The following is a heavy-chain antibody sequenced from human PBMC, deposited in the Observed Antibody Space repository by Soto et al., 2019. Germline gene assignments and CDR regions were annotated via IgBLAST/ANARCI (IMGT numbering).Heavy chain of an antibody. J-gene: IGHJ4*02. CDR1: GFTFSSYG. CDR3: AKDCRSTSCFSGGLEH. CDR2: ISDDGSNK. V-gene: IGHV3-30*18. D-gene: IGHD2-2*01. Sequence: QVQLVESGGGVVQPGRSLRLSSAASGFTFSSYGMHWVRQAPGKGLEGVAVISDDGSNKYYADSVKGRFTISRYNSKNTLYLQMNSLRAEDTAVYYCAKDCRSTSCFSGGLEHWGQGTLVTVSS.